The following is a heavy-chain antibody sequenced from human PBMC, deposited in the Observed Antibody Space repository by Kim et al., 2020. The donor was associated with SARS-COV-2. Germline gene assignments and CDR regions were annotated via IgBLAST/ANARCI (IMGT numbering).Heavy chain of an antibody. V-gene: IGHV3-7*03. CDR1: GFTFGSYW. CDR2: IKQDGSEE. Sequence: GGSLRLSCADSGFTFGSYWMSWVRLAPGKGLEWVANIKQDGSEESYVDSVKGEFTISRDNAKKSVYLQMNSLRAEDTAIYYCARVGQFFNSRGLYSMDLVYWGLGTLVTV. CDR3: ARVGQFFNSRGLYSMDLVY. D-gene: IGHD3-22*01. J-gene: IGHJ4*02.